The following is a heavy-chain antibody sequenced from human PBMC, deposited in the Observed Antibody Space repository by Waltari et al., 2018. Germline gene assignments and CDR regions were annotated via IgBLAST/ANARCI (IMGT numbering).Heavy chain of an antibody. J-gene: IGHJ4*02. CDR1: GGSFSGYY. CDR3: ARTVDTASDY. CDR2: INHSGST. Sequence: QVQLQQWGAGLLKPSETLSLTCAVYGGSFSGYYWSWIRQPPGKGLEWIGEINHSGSTNYNPSLKSRVTISVDTSKNQFSLKLSSVTAADTAVYYCARTVDTASDYWGQGTLVTVSS. V-gene: IGHV4-34*01. D-gene: IGHD5-18*01.